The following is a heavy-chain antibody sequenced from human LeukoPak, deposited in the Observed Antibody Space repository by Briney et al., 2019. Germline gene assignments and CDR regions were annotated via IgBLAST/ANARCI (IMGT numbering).Heavy chain of an antibody. D-gene: IGHD3-3*01. Sequence: GGSLRLSCAASGFTFSSYGMHWVRQAPGKGLEWVAFIRYDGSNKYYADSVKGRFTISRNNSKNTLYLQMNSLRAEDTAVYYCAKSRGVFREWLSDYFDYWGQGTLVTVSS. CDR1: GFTFSSYG. V-gene: IGHV3-30*02. CDR3: AKSRGVFREWLSDYFDY. CDR2: IRYDGSNK. J-gene: IGHJ4*02.